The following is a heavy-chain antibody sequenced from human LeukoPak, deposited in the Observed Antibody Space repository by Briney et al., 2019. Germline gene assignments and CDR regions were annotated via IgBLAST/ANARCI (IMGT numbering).Heavy chain of an antibody. V-gene: IGHV4-59*01. D-gene: IGHD5-18*01. CDR1: GGSISSYY. CDR2: IYYSGST. J-gene: IGHJ4*02. CDR3: ARGRGYGDF. Sequence: SETLSHTCTVSGGSISSYYWSWIRQPPGKGLEWIGYIYYSGSTNYNPSLKSRVTISVDTSKNQFSLKLSSVTAADTAVYYCARGRGYGDFWGQGTLVTVSS.